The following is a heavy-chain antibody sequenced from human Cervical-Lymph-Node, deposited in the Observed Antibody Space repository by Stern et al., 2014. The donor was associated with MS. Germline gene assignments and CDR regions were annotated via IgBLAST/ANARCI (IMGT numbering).Heavy chain of an antibody. D-gene: IGHD6-19*01. Sequence: VQLGQSGAEVKKPGESLKISCKVSGYSFTSYWIGWVRQMPGKGLEWMGIIFPGDSDTRYRPAFQGQVTISVDKSISTAYLQWSSLKASDTAMYYCASSRIAVTLDYWGQGTQVTVSS. CDR1: GYSFTSYW. CDR2: IFPGDSDT. V-gene: IGHV5-51*03. J-gene: IGHJ4*02. CDR3: ASSRIAVTLDY.